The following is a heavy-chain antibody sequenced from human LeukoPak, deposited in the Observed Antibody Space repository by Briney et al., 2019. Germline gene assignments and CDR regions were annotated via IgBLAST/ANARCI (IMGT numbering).Heavy chain of an antibody. Sequence: GASVKVSCKASGYTFTGYYMHWVRQAPGQGLEWMGWINPNSGGTNYAQKFQGRVTMTRDTSISTAYMELSRLRSDDTAVYYCARADSSSYRYYYYYMDVWGKGTTVTVSS. CDR2: INPNSGGT. J-gene: IGHJ6*03. V-gene: IGHV1-2*02. CDR3: ARADSSSYRYYYYYMDV. D-gene: IGHD6-6*01. CDR1: GYTFTGYY.